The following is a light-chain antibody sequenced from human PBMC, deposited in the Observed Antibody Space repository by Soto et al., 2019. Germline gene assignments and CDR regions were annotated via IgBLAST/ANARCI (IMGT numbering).Light chain of an antibody. J-gene: IGLJ1*01. CDR2: EVS. CDR3: LSKTSTISYV. CDR1: TSDVGGYNY. Sequence: QSALTQSASVSGSPGQSIAISCTGTTSDVGGYNYVSWYQQHPGKVPKLLIHEVSNRPSGVSNRFSGSKSGNTASLTISGLQAEDEADYYCLSKTSTISYVFGTGTRSPS. V-gene: IGLV2-14*01.